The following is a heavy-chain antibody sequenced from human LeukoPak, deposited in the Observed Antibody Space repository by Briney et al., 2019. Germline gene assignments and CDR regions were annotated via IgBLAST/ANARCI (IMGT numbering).Heavy chain of an antibody. V-gene: IGHV1-8*03. CDR1: GYTFTSYD. Sequence: ASAKVSCKASGYTFTSYDINWVRQATGQGLEWMGWMNPNSGNTGYAQKFQGRVTITRNTSISTAYMELSSLRSEDTAVYYCARAGDFWSGYYLVDYWGQGTLVTVSS. D-gene: IGHD3-3*01. CDR3: ARAGDFWSGYYLVDY. CDR2: MNPNSGNT. J-gene: IGHJ4*02.